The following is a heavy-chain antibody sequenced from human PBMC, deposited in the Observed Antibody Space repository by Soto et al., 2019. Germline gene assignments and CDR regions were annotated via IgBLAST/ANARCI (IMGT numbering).Heavy chain of an antibody. Sequence: GESLKISCKGSGYSFTSYWIGWVRQMPGKGLEWMGIIYPGDSDTRYSPSFQGQVTISADKSISTAYLQWSSLKASDTAMYYCARQGEMATIETSFDYWGQGTLVTVSS. CDR1: GYSFTSYW. V-gene: IGHV5-51*01. CDR2: IYPGDSDT. J-gene: IGHJ4*02. D-gene: IGHD5-12*01. CDR3: ARQGEMATIETSFDY.